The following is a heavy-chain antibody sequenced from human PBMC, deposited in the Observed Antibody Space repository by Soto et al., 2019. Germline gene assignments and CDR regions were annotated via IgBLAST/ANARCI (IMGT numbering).Heavy chain of an antibody. V-gene: IGHV5-51*01. CDR2: IYPDNSNT. Sequence: GESLKISCKGSGYSFTSYWIAWVRQMPGKGLEWMGIIYPDNSNTKYSRSFQGQVTISADKSSSTAYLQWSSLKASDTAIYYCARQGAAVPTVPLIWFDPWGQGTLVTVSS. CDR1: GYSFTSYW. CDR3: ARQGAAVPTVPLIWFDP. J-gene: IGHJ5*02. D-gene: IGHD6-13*01.